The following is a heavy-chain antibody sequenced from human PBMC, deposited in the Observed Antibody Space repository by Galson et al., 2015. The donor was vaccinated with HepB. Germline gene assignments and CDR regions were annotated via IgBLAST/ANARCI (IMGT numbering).Heavy chain of an antibody. CDR2: IGGSGGNT. D-gene: IGHD1-26*01. V-gene: IGHV3-23*01. J-gene: IGHJ4*02. Sequence: LRLSCAASGFTLTSYAMSWVRQAPGKGLEWVSAIGGSGGNTYYADSVKGRFTISRDNSKNTLYLQMNSLRAEDTAVYYCAKFVSSGSYSPFDYWGQGTLVTVSS. CDR3: AKFVSSGSYSPFDY. CDR1: GFTLTSYA.